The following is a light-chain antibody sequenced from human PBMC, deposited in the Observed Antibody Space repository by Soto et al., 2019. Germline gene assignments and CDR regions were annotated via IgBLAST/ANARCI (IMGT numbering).Light chain of an antibody. Sequence: DIQMTQSPSSLSASVGDRVTITCRASQGFGNHLAGYQQKPGEAPKRLIYEISSLQSGVPSRFSGSGSGTEFTLTIDSLQPEDFATYYCLRHNAFPWTFGPGTKVEI. CDR1: QGFGNH. V-gene: IGKV1-17*01. J-gene: IGKJ1*01. CDR3: LRHNAFPWT. CDR2: EIS.